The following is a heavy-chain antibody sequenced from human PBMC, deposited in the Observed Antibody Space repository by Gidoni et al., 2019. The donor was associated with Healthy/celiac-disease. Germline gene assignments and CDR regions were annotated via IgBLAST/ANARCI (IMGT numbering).Heavy chain of an antibody. CDR1: GFTFSSYG. CDR3: AKDLARGYSYGDPTELGDV. Sequence: QVQLVESGGGVVQPGRSLRLSCAASGFTFSSYGMHWVRQAPGKGLEWVAVISYDGSNKYYADSVKGRFTISRDNSKNTLYLQMNSLRAEDTAVYYCAKDLARGYSYGDPTELGDVWGQGTTVTVSS. D-gene: IGHD5-18*01. CDR2: ISYDGSNK. J-gene: IGHJ6*02. V-gene: IGHV3-30*18.